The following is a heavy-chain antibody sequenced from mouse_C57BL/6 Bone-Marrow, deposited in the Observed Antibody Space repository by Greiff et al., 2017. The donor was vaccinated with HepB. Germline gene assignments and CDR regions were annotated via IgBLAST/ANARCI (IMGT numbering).Heavy chain of an antibody. V-gene: IGHV1-50*01. CDR2: IDPSDSYT. CDR3: AKDSSGYVRAMDY. Sequence: QVQLKQPGAELVKPGASVKLSCKASGYTFTSYWMQWVKQRPGQGLEWIGEIDPSDSYTNYNQKFKGKATLTVDTSSSTAYMQLSSLTSEDSAVYYCAKDSSGYVRAMDYWGQGTSVTVSS. D-gene: IGHD3-2*02. CDR1: GYTFTSYW. J-gene: IGHJ4*01.